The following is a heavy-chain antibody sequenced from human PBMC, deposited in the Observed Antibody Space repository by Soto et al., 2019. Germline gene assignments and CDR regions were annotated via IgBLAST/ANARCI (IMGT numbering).Heavy chain of an antibody. D-gene: IGHD3-10*01. V-gene: IGHV1-18*01. CDR1: GNTFASHG. J-gene: IGHJ4*02. Sequence: ASVKVSCKASGNTFASHGFSWVRQDPGQGLEWMGWISGFNGQTNYALKFQGRVTLTTDASTSTAYMELRSLRSDDTAVYFCARVDPRGVAVVRDYWGQGTLVTVSS. CDR3: ARVDPRGVAVVRDY. CDR2: ISGFNGQT.